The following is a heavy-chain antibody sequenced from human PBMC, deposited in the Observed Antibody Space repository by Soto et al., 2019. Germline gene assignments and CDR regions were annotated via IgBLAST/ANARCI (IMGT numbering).Heavy chain of an antibody. J-gene: IGHJ4*02. CDR2: INPGNGNT. CDR3: ARGGYFDSSNYLAY. V-gene: IGHV1-3*01. CDR1: GYTFTSYG. D-gene: IGHD3-22*01. Sequence: ASVKVSCKASGYTFTSYGINWVRQAPGRGLEWMGWINPGNGNTKYSQQFQGRVIIDRDASASTAYMELSSLRPEDTAVYYCARGGYFDSSNYLAYWGLGTLVTVSS.